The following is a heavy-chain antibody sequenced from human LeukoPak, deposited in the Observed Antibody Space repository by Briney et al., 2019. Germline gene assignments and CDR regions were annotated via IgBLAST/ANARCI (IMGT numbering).Heavy chain of an antibody. Sequence: SETLSLTCAVYGGTFSGYYWSWIRQPPGKGLEWIGEINHSGNTNYNPSLKSRVTISIDTSKNQFSLKLSSVTAADTAIYYCARPFLRFSSGWHFDYWGQGILVTVSS. J-gene: IGHJ4*02. CDR2: INHSGNT. D-gene: IGHD6-19*01. CDR1: GGTFSGYY. V-gene: IGHV4-34*01. CDR3: ARPFLRFSSGWHFDY.